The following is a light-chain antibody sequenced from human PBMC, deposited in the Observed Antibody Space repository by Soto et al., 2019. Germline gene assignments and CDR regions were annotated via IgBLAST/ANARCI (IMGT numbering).Light chain of an antibody. CDR2: EGS. V-gene: IGLV2-23*01. Sequence: QSALTQPASVSGSPGQSITISCTGTSSDVGSYNLVSWYQQHPGKAPKLMIYEGSKRPSGVSNRFSGSKSGNTASLTISGLQAEDEAAYYCCSYSGSSTRNVFGTGTKVTVL. CDR3: CSYSGSSTRNV. CDR1: SSDVGSYNL. J-gene: IGLJ1*01.